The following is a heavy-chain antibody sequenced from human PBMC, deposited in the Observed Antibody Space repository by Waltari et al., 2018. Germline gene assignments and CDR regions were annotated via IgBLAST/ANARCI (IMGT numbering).Heavy chain of an antibody. CDR1: GFTFPRYI. V-gene: IGHV3-7*02. Sequence: EVRLAESGGGLVRAGGTLRLSCVGSGFTFPRYIMRWVRQAPGEGLDWVANINRESSEKYDVASGKGQCTIPRDTAKNALYLQMNSLRAEDTAIYYCARVRRDDDYGDYGAAFDVWGQGTMVIVSS. CDR3: ARVRRDDDYGDYGAAFDV. D-gene: IGHD4-17*01. CDR2: INRESSEK. J-gene: IGHJ3*01.